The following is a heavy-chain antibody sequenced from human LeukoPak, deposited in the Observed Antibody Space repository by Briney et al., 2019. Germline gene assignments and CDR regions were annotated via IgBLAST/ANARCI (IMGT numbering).Heavy chain of an antibody. J-gene: IGHJ4*02. CDR1: GDTFTDYY. CDR2: INPANGDT. V-gene: IGHV1-2*02. Sequence: GASVKVSCKASGDTFTDYYLHWVRQAPGQGLEWVVGINPANGDTHYAQKFLGRVTVTRDTAISTGYMELIGVRSDDTAVYYCAMELLVPVPLKAFDYWGQGTLVTVSS. D-gene: IGHD6-19*01. CDR3: AMELLVPVPLKAFDY.